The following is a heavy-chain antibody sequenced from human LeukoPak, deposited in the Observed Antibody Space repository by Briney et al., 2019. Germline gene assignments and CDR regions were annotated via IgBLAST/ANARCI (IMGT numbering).Heavy chain of an antibody. CDR3: ARQIAVAGTVGWFDP. J-gene: IGHJ5*02. D-gene: IGHD6-19*01. CDR2: IYPGDSDT. CDR1: GYSFTSYW. V-gene: IGHV5-51*01. Sequence: GESLKISCKGSGYSFTSYWIGWVRQMPGKGLEWMGIIYPGDSDTRYSPSFQGQVTIPADKSISTAYLQWSSLKASDTAMYYCARQIAVAGTVGWFDPWGQGTLITVSS.